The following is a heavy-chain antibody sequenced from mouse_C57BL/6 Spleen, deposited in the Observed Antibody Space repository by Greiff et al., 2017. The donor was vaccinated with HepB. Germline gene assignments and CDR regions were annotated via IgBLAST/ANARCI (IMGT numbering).Heavy chain of an antibody. CDR3: ARDRGYDYL. CDR2: ISYDGSN. D-gene: IGHD2-4*01. V-gene: IGHV3-6*01. CDR1: GYSITSGYY. J-gene: IGHJ3*02. Sequence: EVQLVESGPGLVKPSQSLSLTCSVTGYSITSGYYWNWIRQFPGNKLEWMGYISYDGSNNYNPSLKNRISITRDTSKNQFFLKLNSVTTEDTATYYCARDRGYDYLWGQGTLVTVSA.